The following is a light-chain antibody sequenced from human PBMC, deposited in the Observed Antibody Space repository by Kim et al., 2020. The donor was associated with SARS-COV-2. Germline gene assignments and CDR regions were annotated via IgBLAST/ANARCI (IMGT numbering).Light chain of an antibody. J-gene: IGKJ2*03. CDR3: QQYGSSPRS. CDR1: QSVSSSY. Sequence: LSPGERATLSCRASQSVSSSYLAWYQQKPGQAPRLLIYGASSRATGIPDRFSGSGSGTDFTLTISRLEPEDFAVYYCQQYGSSPRSFGQETKLEI. V-gene: IGKV3-20*01. CDR2: GAS.